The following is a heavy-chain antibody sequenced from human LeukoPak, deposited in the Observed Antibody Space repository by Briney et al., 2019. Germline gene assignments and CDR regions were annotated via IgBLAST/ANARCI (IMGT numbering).Heavy chain of an antibody. CDR2: INWNGGST. D-gene: IGHD3-22*01. CDR1: GFTFDDYG. J-gene: IGHJ3*02. CDR3: ARDLDSSGYYYCLDAFDI. Sequence: GGSLRLSCAASGFTFDDYGMSWVRQAPGKGLEWVSGINWNGGSTGYADSVKGRFTISRDNAKNPLYLQMHSLRAADTALYYRARDLDSSGYYYCLDAFDIWGEGTMVTVSS. V-gene: IGHV3-20*04.